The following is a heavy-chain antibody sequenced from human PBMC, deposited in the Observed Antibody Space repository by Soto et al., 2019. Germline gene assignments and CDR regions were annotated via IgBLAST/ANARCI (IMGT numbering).Heavy chain of an antibody. CDR2: ISGSGGST. Sequence: EVQLLESGGGLVQPGGSLRLSCAASGFTFSSYAMSWVRQAPGKGLEWVSAISGSGGSTYYADSVKGRFTISRDNYKNTLYLQMNSLRAEDTAVYYCAKSPPSSPGELYYYDSSGYYSYWYFDLWGRGTLVTVSS. CDR1: GFTFSSYA. J-gene: IGHJ2*01. D-gene: IGHD3-22*01. V-gene: IGHV3-23*01. CDR3: AKSPPSSPGELYYYDSSGYYSYWYFDL.